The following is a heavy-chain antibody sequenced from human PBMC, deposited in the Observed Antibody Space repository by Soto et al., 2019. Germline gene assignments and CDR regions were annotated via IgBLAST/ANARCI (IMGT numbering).Heavy chain of an antibody. CDR1: GGSLSSGGYY. Sequence: PSETLSLTRTVSGGSLSSGGYYWSWLPHLPGKGLEWIGYIYYTVKTYYNPALKSRLAMSVDTSKSQFSLKLSSVTAADSALYYCARVFAGSFDYWGQETLFTGS. J-gene: IGHJ4*01. CDR2: IYYTVKT. D-gene: IGHD2-21*01. V-gene: IGHV4-31*03. CDR3: ARVFAGSFDY.